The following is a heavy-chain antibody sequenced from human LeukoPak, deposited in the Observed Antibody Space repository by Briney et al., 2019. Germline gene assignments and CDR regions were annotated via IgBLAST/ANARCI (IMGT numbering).Heavy chain of an antibody. D-gene: IGHD3-22*01. V-gene: IGHV3-23*01. CDR3: ARDDNYYDGRSYSSGFDH. CDR2: IRIDGNT. J-gene: IGHJ4*01. Sequence: GGSLRLSCAASGFTFSSYAMSWVRQAPGKELVWVALIRIDGNTNVADSVRGRFSISRDTAKNTLYLQMNSLRAEDSAIYYCARDDNYYDGRSYSSGFDHWGHGTLVTVSS. CDR1: GFTFSSYA.